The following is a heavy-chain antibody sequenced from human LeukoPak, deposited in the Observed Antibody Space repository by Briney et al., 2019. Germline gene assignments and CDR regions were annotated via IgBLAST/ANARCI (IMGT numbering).Heavy chain of an antibody. V-gene: IGHV4-59*13. Sequence: SETLPLICSVSGGSISSYYWLWIGPPPGKGLEGLGYIYYSGSTNYHPSLKSRVTISVDTSEHQFSLQLSSVTAADTAVYYYARGGGGWYALDYYYYHYMDVWGKGTTVTISS. D-gene: IGHD6-19*01. CDR2: IYYSGST. J-gene: IGHJ6*03. CDR1: GGSISSYY. CDR3: ARGGGGWYALDYYYYHYMDV.